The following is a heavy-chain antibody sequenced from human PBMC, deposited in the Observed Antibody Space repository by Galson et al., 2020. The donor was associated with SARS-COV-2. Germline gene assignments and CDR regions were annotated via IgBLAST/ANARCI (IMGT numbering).Heavy chain of an antibody. CDR2: IDWDDDK. J-gene: IGHJ4*02. V-gene: IGHV2-70*11. D-gene: IGHD2-8*01. CDR3: ARIVGANGVCTGVY. Sequence: SGPTLVKPTQTLTLTCTFSGFSLSTSGVCVSWIRQPPGKALEWLARIDWDDDKYYSTSLRTRLTISKDTSKNQVVLTMTNMETVDTATYYCARIVGANGVCTGVYWGQGTLVTVSS. CDR1: GFSLSTSGVC.